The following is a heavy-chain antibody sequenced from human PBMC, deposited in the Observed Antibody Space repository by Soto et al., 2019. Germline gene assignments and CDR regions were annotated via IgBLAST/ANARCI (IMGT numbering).Heavy chain of an antibody. J-gene: IGHJ5*02. CDR2: ISGSGGST. V-gene: IGHV3-23*01. D-gene: IGHD6-19*01. CDR1: GFSFSSYA. Sequence: EVQLLESGGGLVQPGGSLRLSCAASGFSFSSYAMSWVRQAPGKGLQLVSVISGSGGSTYYVDSVKGRFTISRDNSKNTLYLQMNSLRAEDMAVYYCAKGVRSGWYGSWFDPWGQGTLVTVCS. CDR3: AKGVRSGWYGSWFDP.